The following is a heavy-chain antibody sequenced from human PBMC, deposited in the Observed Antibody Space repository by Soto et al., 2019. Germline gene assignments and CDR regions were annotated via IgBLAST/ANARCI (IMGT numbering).Heavy chain of an antibody. V-gene: IGHV1-69*06. CDR3: AREDRDGSGELYYYYGMDV. CDR1: GGTFSSYA. D-gene: IGHD3-22*01. J-gene: IGHJ6*02. Sequence: GASVKVSCKASGGTFSSYAISWVRQAPGQGLEWMGGIIPIFGTANYAQKFQGRVTITADKSTSTAYMELSSLRSEDTAVYYCAREDRDGSGELYYYYGMDVWGQGTTVTVSS. CDR2: IIPIFGTA.